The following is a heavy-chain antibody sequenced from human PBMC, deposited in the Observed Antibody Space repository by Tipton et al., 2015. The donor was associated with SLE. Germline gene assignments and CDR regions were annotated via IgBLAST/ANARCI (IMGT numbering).Heavy chain of an antibody. J-gene: IGHJ3*02. CDR1: GFIFGDYA. V-gene: IGHV3-49*04. D-gene: IGHD3-22*01. Sequence: LRLSCTTSGFIFGDYAISWVRQAPGKGLEWVSFIRAKASGGATQYAASVRGRFTISRDDSKNITYLQMNSLKAEDTAIYYCTREDYDTSGYSTNAFDIWGQGTMVTVSS. CDR2: IRAKASGGAT. CDR3: TREDYDTSGYSTNAFDI.